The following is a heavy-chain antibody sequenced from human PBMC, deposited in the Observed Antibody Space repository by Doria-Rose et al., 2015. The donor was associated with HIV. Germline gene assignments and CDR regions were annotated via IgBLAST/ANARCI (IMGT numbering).Heavy chain of an antibody. CDR3: ARGVRVERGDHYYGYMDV. CDR1: GYNEASGDTFISFH. D-gene: IGHD1-1*01. J-gene: IGHJ6*03. Sequence: QVQLVQSGAEVKEPGASVKLSCKASGYNEASGDTFISFHIQWVRQTPGQGLEWMAIINPSGGSTRHAQKFQGRVTMTRDTSTSTVYMELGSLRSEDTAVYYCARGVRVERGDHYYGYMDVWGQGTTVTVYS. V-gene: IGHV1-46*01. CDR2: INPSGGST.